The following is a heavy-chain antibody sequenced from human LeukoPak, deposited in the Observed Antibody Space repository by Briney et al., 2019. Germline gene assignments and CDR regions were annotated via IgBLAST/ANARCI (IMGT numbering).Heavy chain of an antibody. V-gene: IGHV3-9*01. D-gene: IGHD1-7*01. Sequence: GGSLRLSCAVSGFSFNDYAMHWVRQAPGKGLEWVAGINWNSGSIGYADSVKGRFTISRDNAKNSLYLQMKSLRTEDTALYYCAKDRLELRDYFYGMDVWGQGTTVTVSS. CDR3: AKDRLELRDYFYGMDV. CDR2: INWNSGSI. CDR1: GFSFNDYA. J-gene: IGHJ6*02.